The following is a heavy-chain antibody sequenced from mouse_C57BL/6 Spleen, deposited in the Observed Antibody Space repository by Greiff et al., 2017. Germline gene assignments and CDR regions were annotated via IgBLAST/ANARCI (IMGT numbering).Heavy chain of an antibody. V-gene: IGHV3-6*01. CDR1: GYSITSGYY. CDR2: ISYDGSN. Sequence: DVQLVESGPGLVKPSQSLSLTCSVTGYSITSGYYWNWIRQFPGNKLEWMGYISYDGSNNYNPSLKNRISITRDTSKNQFFLKLNSVTTEDTATYYCAREGYPYAMDYWGQGTSVTVSS. CDR3: AREGYPYAMDY. J-gene: IGHJ4*01. D-gene: IGHD2-14*01.